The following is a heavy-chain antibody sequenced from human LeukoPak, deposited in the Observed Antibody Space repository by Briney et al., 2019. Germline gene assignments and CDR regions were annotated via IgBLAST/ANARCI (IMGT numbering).Heavy chain of an antibody. V-gene: IGHV4-59*12. CDR3: ARRLTQYDCFDP. CDR1: GGSISGYY. Sequence: SETLSLTCTVSGGSISGYYWSWIRQPPGKGLEWIGYIYYSGSTSYNPSLSSRVTISVDTSKNQFSLHLNSVTPEDTAVYYCARRLTQYDCFDPWGQGILVTVSS. CDR2: IYYSGST. J-gene: IGHJ5*02. D-gene: IGHD2-2*01.